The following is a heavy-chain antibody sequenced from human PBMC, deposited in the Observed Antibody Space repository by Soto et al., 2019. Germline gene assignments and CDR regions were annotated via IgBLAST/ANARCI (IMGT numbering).Heavy chain of an antibody. Sequence: ASVKVSCKASGYTFTSYGISWVRQAPGQGLEWMGWISAYNGNTNYAQKLQGRVTMTTDTSTSTAYMELRSLRSADTSVYYCARDSGEYDYVWGSYRYDYWGQGTLVTVSS. J-gene: IGHJ4*02. D-gene: IGHD3-16*02. V-gene: IGHV1-18*01. CDR2: ISAYNGNT. CDR3: ARDSGEYDYVWGSYRYDY. CDR1: GYTFTSYG.